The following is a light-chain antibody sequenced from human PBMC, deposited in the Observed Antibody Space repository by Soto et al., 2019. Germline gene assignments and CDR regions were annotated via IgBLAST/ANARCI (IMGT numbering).Light chain of an antibody. CDR1: QSVSSGY. V-gene: IGKV3-20*01. CDR2: GAS. J-gene: IGKJ4*01. Sequence: EFLLTQSPGTLSWSPGEGATLFCRASQSVSSGYLAWYQQKPGQAPRLLIYGASTRATGIPDRFSGSGSGTDFTLTINRLEPEDFAVYYCQQYGTPPLTFGGGTKVEIE. CDR3: QQYGTPPLT.